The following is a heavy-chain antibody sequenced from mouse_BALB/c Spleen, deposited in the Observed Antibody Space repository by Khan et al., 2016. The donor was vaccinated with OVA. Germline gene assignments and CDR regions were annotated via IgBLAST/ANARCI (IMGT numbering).Heavy chain of an antibody. J-gene: IGHJ2*01. CDR3: AGRNYYGYYVDY. D-gene: IGHD1-1*01. CDR2: ISYSGVT. Sequence: EVQLQESGPGLVKPSQSLSLTCTVTGYSITSGYAWNWIRQFPGNKLEWMGYISYSGVTSYTPSLKSRISITRITSKNQFFLQLNSVTTEVTATYFCAGRNYYGYYVDYWGEGTTLTVTS. CDR1: GYSITSGYA. V-gene: IGHV3-2*02.